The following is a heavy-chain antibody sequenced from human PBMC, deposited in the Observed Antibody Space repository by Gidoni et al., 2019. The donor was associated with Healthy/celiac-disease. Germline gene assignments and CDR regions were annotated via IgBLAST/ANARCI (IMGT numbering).Heavy chain of an antibody. CDR1: GGSISSSSYY. CDR2: IYYSGST. Sequence: QLQLQESGPGLVKPSETLSLTCTVSGGSISSSSYYWGWPRQPPGKGLEWIGSIYYSGSTYCNPSLKSRVTISVDTSKNQFSLKLSSVTAADTAVYYCARLDRKPSQLLGFLEWPTPVDYWGQGTLVTVSS. J-gene: IGHJ4*02. CDR3: ARLDRKPSQLLGFLEWPTPVDY. V-gene: IGHV4-39*01. D-gene: IGHD3-3*02.